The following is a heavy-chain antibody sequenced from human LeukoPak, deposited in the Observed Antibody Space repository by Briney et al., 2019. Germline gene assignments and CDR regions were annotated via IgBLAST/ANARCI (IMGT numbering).Heavy chain of an antibody. CDR2: ISSSSSYI. D-gene: IGHD4-23*01. CDR1: GFTFSSYS. J-gene: IGHJ3*02. Sequence: SGGSLRLSCAASGFTFSSYSMNWFRQAPGKGLEWVSSISSSSSYIYYADSVKGRFTISRDNAKNSLYLQMNSLRAEDTAVYYCARGGGKSFAFDIWGQGTMVTVSS. CDR3: ARGGGKSFAFDI. V-gene: IGHV3-21*01.